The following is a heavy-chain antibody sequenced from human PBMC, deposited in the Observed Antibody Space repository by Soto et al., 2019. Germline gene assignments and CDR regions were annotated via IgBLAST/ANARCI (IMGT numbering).Heavy chain of an antibody. CDR3: ARDRRISNIEARNRAGY. J-gene: IGHJ4*02. V-gene: IGHV3-33*01. D-gene: IGHD6-6*01. CDR1: GFTFSNYG. Sequence: GGSLRLSCAASGFTFSNYGMHWVHQAPGKXLEWVAVIWYDGSNTYYADSVKGRFTISRDNSKNTLYLQMNSLRAEDTAVYYCARDRRISNIEARNRAGYWDQGTRVTV. CDR2: IWYDGSNT.